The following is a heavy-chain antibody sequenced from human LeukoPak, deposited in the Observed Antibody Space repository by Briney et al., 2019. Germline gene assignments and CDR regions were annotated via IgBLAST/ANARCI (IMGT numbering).Heavy chain of an antibody. CDR1: GGTFSSYT. CDR2: IIPILGIA. D-gene: IGHD3-22*01. Sequence: ASVKVSCKASGGTFSSYTISWVRQAPGQGLEWMGRIIPILGIANYAQKFQGRVTITADKSTSTAYMELSSLRSEDAAVYYCARAGSSGYYPDYWGQGTLVTVPS. J-gene: IGHJ4*02. CDR3: ARAGSSGYYPDY. V-gene: IGHV1-69*02.